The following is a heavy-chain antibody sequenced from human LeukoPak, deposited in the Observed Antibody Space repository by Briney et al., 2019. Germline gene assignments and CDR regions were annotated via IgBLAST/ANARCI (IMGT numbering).Heavy chain of an antibody. CDR1: GGSISSSY. D-gene: IGHD4-11*01. CDR3: ARQGPLTTAVTTRTNPFDY. Sequence: SETLSLTCTVSGGSISSSYWSWIRQPPGKGLEWIGYTHYSGNTNYNASLKSRVTISVDMSKNQSSLKLNSVTAADTAVYYCARQGPLTTAVTTRTNPFDYWGQGTLVTVSS. V-gene: IGHV4-59*08. J-gene: IGHJ4*02. CDR2: THYSGNT.